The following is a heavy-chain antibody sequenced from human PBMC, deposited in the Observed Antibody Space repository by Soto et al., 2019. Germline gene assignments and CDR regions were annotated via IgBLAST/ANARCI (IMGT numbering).Heavy chain of an antibody. CDR2: VYYSVST. D-gene: IGHD3-22*01. V-gene: IGHV4-39*01. CDR3: ARPIEGGSSGYYH. J-gene: IGHJ5*02. Sequence: QLQLQESGPGLVKPSETLSLTCTVSGGSISSSNYYWAWIRQPPGKGLERIGSVYYSVSTYYKPSLKSRVSISVDTSKNQFSLKLSSVTAADTAVYYCARPIEGGSSGYYHWGQGTLVTVSS. CDR1: GGSISSSNYY.